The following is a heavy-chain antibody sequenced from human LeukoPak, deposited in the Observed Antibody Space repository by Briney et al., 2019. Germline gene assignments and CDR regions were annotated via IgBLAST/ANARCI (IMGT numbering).Heavy chain of an antibody. CDR3: ARDSDSSGLDY. CDR2: ISYDGSNK. J-gene: IGHJ4*02. CDR1: GFTFSSYA. Sequence: GGSLRLSCAASGFTFSSYAMHWVRQAPGKGLEWVAVISYDGSNKYYADSVKGRFTISRDNSKNTLYLQMNSLRAEDTAVYYCARDSDSSGLDYWGQGTLVTVS. D-gene: IGHD3-22*01. V-gene: IGHV3-30-3*01.